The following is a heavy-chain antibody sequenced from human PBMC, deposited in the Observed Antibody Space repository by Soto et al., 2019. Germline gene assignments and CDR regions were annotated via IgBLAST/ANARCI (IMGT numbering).Heavy chain of an antibody. D-gene: IGHD4-4*01. Sequence: PGGSLRLSCAASGFTFSSYGMHWVRQAPGKGLEWVAVIWYDGSNKYYADSVKGRFTISRDNSKNTLYLQMNSLRAEDTAVYYCAREGGAGWMDYSQFYSYYYGMDVWGQGTTVTVSS. CDR1: GFTFSSYG. CDR2: IWYDGSNK. J-gene: IGHJ6*02. CDR3: AREGGAGWMDYSQFYSYYYGMDV. V-gene: IGHV3-33*01.